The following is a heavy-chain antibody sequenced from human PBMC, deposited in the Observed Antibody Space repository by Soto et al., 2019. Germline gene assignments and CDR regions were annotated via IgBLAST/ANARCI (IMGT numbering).Heavy chain of an antibody. J-gene: IGHJ4*02. Sequence: QVQLQESGPGLVKPSETLSLTCTVSGDSVNRGSYYWSWIRQPPGKGLEWIGFIHFRGNIKYNPSLKSRVTISLDKSKYQFSQNLTSLTAADTAVYYCARDRDYWGQETLVTVSS. CDR3: ARDRDY. CDR1: GDSVNRGSYY. CDR2: IHFRGNI. V-gene: IGHV4-61*01.